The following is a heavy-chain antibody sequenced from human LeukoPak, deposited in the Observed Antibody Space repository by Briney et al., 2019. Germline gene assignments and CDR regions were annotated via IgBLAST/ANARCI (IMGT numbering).Heavy chain of an antibody. CDR3: ARDPNGDYIGAFDM. V-gene: IGHV3-23*01. Sequence: GGSLTLSCAASGFTFNNYVMSWVRQTPEKGLEWVSVVSGSGGSTYYADSVKGRFTISRDNSKNTLYLQMNSLRAEDTAVYYCARDPNGDYIGAFDMWGRGTLVTVSS. CDR1: GFTFNNYV. J-gene: IGHJ3*02. D-gene: IGHD4-17*01. CDR2: VSGSGGST.